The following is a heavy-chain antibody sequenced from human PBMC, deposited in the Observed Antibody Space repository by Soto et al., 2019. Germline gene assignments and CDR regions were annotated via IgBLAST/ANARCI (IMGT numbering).Heavy chain of an antibody. D-gene: IGHD3-10*01. V-gene: IGHV3-74*01. CDR2: IYNDGTYS. CDR3: TRGRRPISTGTGAY. J-gene: IGHJ4*02. Sequence: QPGGSLRLSCAASGFIFKMYWMHWVRQSPGKGLVWISRIYNDGTYSDYADSVRGRFTISRDNVNDTLYLQMNNLRAEDSGLYYCTRGRRPISTGTGAYWGQGTQVTVSS. CDR1: GFIFKMYW.